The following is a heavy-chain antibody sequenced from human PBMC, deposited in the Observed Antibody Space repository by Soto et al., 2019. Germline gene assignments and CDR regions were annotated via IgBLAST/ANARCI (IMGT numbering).Heavy chain of an antibody. D-gene: IGHD1-26*01. Sequence: SGGSLRLSCAASGFTFNSYSMNWVRQAPGEGLEWISYISSTSATIYYADSVQGRFTVSRDNARNSLFLQMSGLRDDDTAVYYCARVRRWEEVWFDAWGQGVLGTVSS. V-gene: IGHV3-48*02. CDR2: ISSTSATI. CDR1: GFTFNSYS. J-gene: IGHJ5*02. CDR3: ARVRRWEEVWFDA.